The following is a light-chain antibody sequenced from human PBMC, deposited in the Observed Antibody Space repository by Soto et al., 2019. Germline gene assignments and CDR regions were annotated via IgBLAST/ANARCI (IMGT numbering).Light chain of an antibody. Sequence: EVVMTQSPATLSVSPGERATLSCRASQSVSSNLAWYQLRPGQAPRLLIYGGSTRATGIPARFSGSGSGTEFTLTISSLQSEDFALYYCQQYNKWPLFTFGPGTRVDIK. CDR3: QQYNKWPLFT. J-gene: IGKJ3*01. CDR2: GGS. V-gene: IGKV3-15*01. CDR1: QSVSSN.